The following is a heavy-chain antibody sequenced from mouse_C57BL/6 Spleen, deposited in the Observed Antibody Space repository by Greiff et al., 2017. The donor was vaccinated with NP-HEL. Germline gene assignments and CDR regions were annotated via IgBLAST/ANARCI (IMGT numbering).Heavy chain of an antibody. CDR1: GYTFTDYY. CDR2: INPNNGGT. V-gene: IGHV1-26*01. Sequence: EVQLQQSGPELVKPGASVKISCKASGYTFTDYYMNWVKQSHGKSLEWIGDINPNNGGTSYNQKFKGKATLTVDKSSSTAYMELRSLTSEDSAVYYCARRQLRLLFAYWGQGTLVTVSA. J-gene: IGHJ3*01. CDR3: ARRQLRLLFAY. D-gene: IGHD3-2*02.